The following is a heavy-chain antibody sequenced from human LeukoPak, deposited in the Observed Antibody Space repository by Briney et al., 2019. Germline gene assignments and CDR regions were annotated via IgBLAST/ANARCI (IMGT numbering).Heavy chain of an antibody. J-gene: IGHJ4*02. Sequence: KPGGSLRLSCAASGFTFSSYTMNWVRQAPGKGLEWVSYISSSSSHIYYAGSVKGRFTISRDNAKNSLYLQMNSLRAEDTAVYYCARDKEADYGSGGYNYWGQGTLVTVSS. V-gene: IGHV3-21*01. CDR3: ARDKEADYGSGGYNY. D-gene: IGHD3-10*01. CDR1: GFTFSSYT. CDR2: ISSSSSHI.